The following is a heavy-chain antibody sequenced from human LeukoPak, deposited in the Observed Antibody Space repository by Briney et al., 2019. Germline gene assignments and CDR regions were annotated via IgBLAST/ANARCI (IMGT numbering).Heavy chain of an antibody. J-gene: IGHJ4*02. CDR3: ATRLSGYGSGSYLFDY. Sequence: GGSLRLSCAVSGFTFSDHYMDWVRQAPGKGLEWVGRSRNKANSYTTEYAASVKGRFTISRDDSKNSLYLQMNSLRIEDTAVYYCATRLSGYGSGSYLFDYWGQGILVTVSS. CDR2: SRNKANSYTT. D-gene: IGHD3-10*01. V-gene: IGHV3-72*01. CDR1: GFTFSDHY.